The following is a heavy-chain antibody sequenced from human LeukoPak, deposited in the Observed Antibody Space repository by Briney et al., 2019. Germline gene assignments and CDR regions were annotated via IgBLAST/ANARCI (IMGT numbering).Heavy chain of an antibody. V-gene: IGHV4-30-4*01. CDR2: IYDSGST. J-gene: IGHJ3*02. CDR3: ARDCSGGSCYGAFDI. CDR1: GASIRSGDYY. D-gene: IGHD2-15*01. Sequence: PSQTLPLTCTVSGASIRSGDYYWSWIRQPPGKGLEWIGYIYDSGSTYYNPSLKSRITISVDTSENRFSLKLSSVAATDTAVYYCARDCSGGSCYGAFDIWGQGTMVTVSS.